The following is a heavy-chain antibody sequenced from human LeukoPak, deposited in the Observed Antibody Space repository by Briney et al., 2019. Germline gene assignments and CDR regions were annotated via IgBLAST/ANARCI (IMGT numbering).Heavy chain of an antibody. J-gene: IGHJ4*02. Sequence: PGGSLRLSCAASGFTFSSYGMHWVREAPGKGLEWVAFIRYDGSNQYYADSVKGRFTISRDNTKNTLFLQMTSVRAEDTGIYCCGKRKDHQYFDYWGQGTLVTVSS. CDR3: GKRKDHQYFDY. CDR1: GFTFSSYG. CDR2: IRYDGSNQ. V-gene: IGHV3-30*02.